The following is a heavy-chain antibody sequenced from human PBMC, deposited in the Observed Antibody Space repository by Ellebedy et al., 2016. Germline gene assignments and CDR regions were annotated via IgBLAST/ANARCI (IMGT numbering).Heavy chain of an antibody. CDR3: ASRLPKQGYCSGGSCYMGYYYYGMDV. V-gene: IGHV1-8*01. D-gene: IGHD2-15*01. CDR2: INPNSGNT. CDR1: GYTFTSYE. J-gene: IGHJ6*02. Sequence: ASVKVSXXASGYTFTSYEIKRVRQATGQGLEWMGWINPNSGNTGYAQKFQGRVTMTRNTSISTAYMELSSLRSDDTAVYYCASRLPKQGYCSGGSCYMGYYYYGMDVWGQGTTVTVSS.